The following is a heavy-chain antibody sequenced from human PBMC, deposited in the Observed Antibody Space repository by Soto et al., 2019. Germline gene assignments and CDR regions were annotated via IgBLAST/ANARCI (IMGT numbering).Heavy chain of an antibody. CDR1: GFTFSDYG. Sequence: QVQLVESGGGVVQPGGSLTLSCAASGFTFSDYGMHWVRQAPGKWLEWLTFISFDEAKDKYYSAPVRGRFSISRDNSKNTLSMQMNSLRSEDTAVYYCGKGTYGGSAPYDYGMDVWGQGTTVTVSS. CDR2: ISFDEAKDK. J-gene: IGHJ6*02. D-gene: IGHD3-22*01. CDR3: GKGTYGGSAPYDYGMDV. V-gene: IGHV3-30*18.